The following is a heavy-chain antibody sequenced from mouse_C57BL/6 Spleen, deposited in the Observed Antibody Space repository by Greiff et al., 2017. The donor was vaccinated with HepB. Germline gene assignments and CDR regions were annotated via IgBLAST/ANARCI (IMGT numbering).Heavy chain of an antibody. J-gene: IGHJ4*01. Sequence: QVQLKQSGAELVRPGASVTLSCKASGYTFTDYEMHWVKQTPVHGLEWIGAIDPETGGTAYNQKFKGKAILTADKSSSTAYMELRSLTSEDSAVYYCTRSPAGTGDYYAMDYWGQGTSVTVSS. CDR1: GYTFTDYE. V-gene: IGHV1-15*01. CDR2: IDPETGGT. D-gene: IGHD4-1*01. CDR3: TRSPAGTGDYYAMDY.